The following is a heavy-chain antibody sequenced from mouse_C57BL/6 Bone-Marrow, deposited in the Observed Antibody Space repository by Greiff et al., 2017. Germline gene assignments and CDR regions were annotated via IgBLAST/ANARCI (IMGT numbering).Heavy chain of an antibody. V-gene: IGHV1-55*01. CDR2: IYPGSGST. J-gene: IGHJ3*01. CDR3: ARSNYYGILP. CDR1: GYTFTSYW. D-gene: IGHD1-1*01. Sequence: QVHVKQPGAELVKPGASVKMSCKASGYTFTSYWITWVKQRPGQGLEWIGDIYPGSGSTNYNEKFKSKATLTVDTSSSTAYMQLSSLTSEDSAVYYCARSNYYGILPWGQGTLVTVSA.